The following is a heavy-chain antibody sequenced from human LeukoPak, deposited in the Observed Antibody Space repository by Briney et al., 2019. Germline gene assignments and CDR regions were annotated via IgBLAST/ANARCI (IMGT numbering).Heavy chain of an antibody. CDR2: ISWNSGSI. J-gene: IGHJ4*02. CDR1: GFTFDDYA. D-gene: IGHD3-10*01. CDR3: AKALRSGSYPPTH. Sequence: GRSLRLSCAASGFTFDDYAMFWVRQAPGKGLEWVSGISWNSGSIGYADSVKGRFTISRDNAKNSLYLQMNSLRAEDTALYFCAKALRSGSYPPTHWGQGTLVTVSS. V-gene: IGHV3-9*01.